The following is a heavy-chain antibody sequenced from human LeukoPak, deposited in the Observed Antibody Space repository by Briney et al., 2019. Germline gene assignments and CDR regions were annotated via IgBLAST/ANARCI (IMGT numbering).Heavy chain of an antibody. CDR3: ARERDYYDSSGYYPSAFDI. CDR1: GGSISSGSYY. CDR2: IYTSGST. V-gene: IGHV4-61*02. D-gene: IGHD3-22*01. J-gene: IGHJ3*02. Sequence: TLSLTCTVSGGSISSGSYYWSWIRQHAGKGLEWIGRIYTSGSTNYNPSLKSRVTISVDTSKNQFSLKLSSVTAADTAVYYCARERDYYDSSGYYPSAFDIWGRGTMVTVSS.